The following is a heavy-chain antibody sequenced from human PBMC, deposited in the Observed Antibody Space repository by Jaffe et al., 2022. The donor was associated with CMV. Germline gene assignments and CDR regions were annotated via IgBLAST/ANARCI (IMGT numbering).Heavy chain of an antibody. J-gene: IGHJ4*02. CDR3: AKLGLYCSSTSCYYFDY. CDR2: ISGSGGST. CDR1: GFTFSSYA. V-gene: IGHV3-23*01. Sequence: EVQLLESGGGLVQPGGSLRLSCAASGFTFSSYAMSWVRQAPGKGLEWVSAISGSGGSTYYADSVKGRFTISRDNSKNTLYLQMNSLRAEDTAVYYCAKLGLYCSSTSCYYFDYWGQGTLVTVSS. D-gene: IGHD2-2*01.